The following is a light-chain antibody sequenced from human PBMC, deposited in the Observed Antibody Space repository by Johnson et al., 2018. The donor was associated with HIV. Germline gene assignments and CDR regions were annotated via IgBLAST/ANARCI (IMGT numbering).Light chain of an antibody. J-gene: IGLJ1*01. Sequence: QSILTQPPSVSAAPGQKVTISCSGSTSNIGNNYVSWYQQLPGTAPKLLIYEKNKRPSGISDRFSASKSVTSATLVITGLQTGDEADYYCGAWDSSRSAHVVFGTGRKVTVL. CDR3: GAWDSSRSAHVV. CDR1: TSNIGNNY. V-gene: IGLV1-51*02. CDR2: EKN.